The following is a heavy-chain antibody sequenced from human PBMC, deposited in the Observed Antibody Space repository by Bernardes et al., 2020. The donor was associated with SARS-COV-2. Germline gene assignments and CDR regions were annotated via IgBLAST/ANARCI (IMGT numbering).Heavy chain of an antibody. CDR1: GGSLISPY. CDR3: ARGSPSYRGYDSP. Sequence: TLSLPCSVYGGSLISPYWNWIRQSPGKGLEWIGEINHAGNTNYNPSLKSRVTISVDTSKNQFSLKLSSVTAADTAVYYCARGSPSYRGYDSPWGQGTLVTVSS. CDR2: INHAGNT. J-gene: IGHJ5*02. D-gene: IGHD5-12*01. V-gene: IGHV4-34*01.